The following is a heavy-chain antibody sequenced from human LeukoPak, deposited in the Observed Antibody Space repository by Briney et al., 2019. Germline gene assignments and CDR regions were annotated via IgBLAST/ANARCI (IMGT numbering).Heavy chain of an antibody. D-gene: IGHD3-10*01. CDR1: GGSFSGYY. Sequence: SETRSLTCAVYGGSFSGYYWSRIRQPPGKGLEWIVEINHRGSTNYNPSLKSLVTISVDTSKNQFSLKLSSVTAADTAVYYCARQPITIVRGVIRASYGMDVWGKGTTVTVSS. CDR2: INHRGST. CDR3: ARQPITIVRGVIRASYGMDV. J-gene: IGHJ6*04. V-gene: IGHV4-34*01.